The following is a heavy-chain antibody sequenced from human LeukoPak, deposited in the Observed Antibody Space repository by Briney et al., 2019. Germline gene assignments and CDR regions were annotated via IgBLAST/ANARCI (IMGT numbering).Heavy chain of an antibody. V-gene: IGHV3-48*03. CDR2: IDSSDSSGPAV. D-gene: IGHD3-9*01. CDR1: GFTFSNHE. Sequence: GGSLRLSCVASGFTFSNHEMSWVRQAPGKGLEWISYIDSSDSSGPAVSYADSVKGRFTISRDNAKNSLHLQMDSLGAEDTAVYFCAREPTYDILTSDAFDIWGQGTMVTVSS. J-gene: IGHJ3*02. CDR3: AREPTYDILTSDAFDI.